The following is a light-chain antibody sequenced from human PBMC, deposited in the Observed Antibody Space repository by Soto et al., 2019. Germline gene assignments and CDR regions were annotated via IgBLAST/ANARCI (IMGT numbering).Light chain of an antibody. J-gene: IGKJ1*01. V-gene: IGKV1-39*01. CDR3: QQTFSILPWT. Sequence: DIPLTPSPSSLTASVGDRVTITCRASQTIRAYLNWYQQKPGMAPQLLIYAASSVQSGVPSRFSGSGSGTDFTLTISSLQPEDFATYYCQQTFSILPWTCGPGTKVETK. CDR1: QTIRAY. CDR2: AAS.